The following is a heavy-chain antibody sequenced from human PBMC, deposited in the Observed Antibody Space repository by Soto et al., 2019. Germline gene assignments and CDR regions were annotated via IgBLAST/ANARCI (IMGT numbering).Heavy chain of an antibody. Sequence: GGSLRLSCAASGFTFSSYSMNWVRQAPGKGLEWVSSISSSSSYIYYADSVKGRFTISRDNAKNSLYLQINSLRAEDTAVYYCARDPTAMVDYWGQGTLVTVSS. CDR1: GFTFSSYS. D-gene: IGHD5-18*01. CDR2: ISSSSSYI. CDR3: ARDPTAMVDY. V-gene: IGHV3-21*01. J-gene: IGHJ4*02.